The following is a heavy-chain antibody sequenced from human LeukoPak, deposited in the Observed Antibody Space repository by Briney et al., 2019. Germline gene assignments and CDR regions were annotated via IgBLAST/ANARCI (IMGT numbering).Heavy chain of an antibody. V-gene: IGHV3-23*01. D-gene: IGHD5-24*01. J-gene: IGHJ6*02. Sequence: GGSLRLSCAASGFPFSSYAMSWVRQSPGKGLEWVSAISGGNGNTYYAYYADSVRGRFTISRDSSKNTLYLQMNSLRAEDTAVYYCARAMAPCGMDVWGQGTTVTVSS. CDR2: ISGGNGNTYYA. CDR1: GFPFSSYA. CDR3: ARAMAPCGMDV.